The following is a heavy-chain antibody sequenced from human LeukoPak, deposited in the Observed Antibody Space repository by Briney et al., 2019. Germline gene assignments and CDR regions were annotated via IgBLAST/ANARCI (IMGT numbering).Heavy chain of an antibody. CDR2: IYYSGST. CDR3: ARDVSSFDAFDI. Sequence: SETLSLTCTVSSGSVSSGSYYWSCIRQPPGKGLEWIGYIYYSGSTNYNPSLKSRVTISADTSKNQFSLKLSSVTAADTAVYYCARDVSSFDAFDIWGQGTMVTVSS. J-gene: IGHJ3*02. D-gene: IGHD2-2*01. CDR1: SGSVSSGSYY. V-gene: IGHV4-61*01.